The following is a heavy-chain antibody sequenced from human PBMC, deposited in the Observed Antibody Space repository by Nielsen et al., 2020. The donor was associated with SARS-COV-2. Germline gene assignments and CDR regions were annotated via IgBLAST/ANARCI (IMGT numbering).Heavy chain of an antibody. Sequence: SETLSLTCTVSGGSISSSSYYWGWIRQPPGKGLEWIGSIYYSGSTYYNPSLKSRVTISVDTSKNQFSLKLSSVTAADTAVYYCARAPYDFWSGSIQSVLNAFDIWGQGTMVTVSS. CDR3: ARAPYDFWSGSIQSVLNAFDI. D-gene: IGHD3-3*01. CDR1: GGSISSSSYY. CDR2: IYYSGST. V-gene: IGHV4-39*07. J-gene: IGHJ3*02.